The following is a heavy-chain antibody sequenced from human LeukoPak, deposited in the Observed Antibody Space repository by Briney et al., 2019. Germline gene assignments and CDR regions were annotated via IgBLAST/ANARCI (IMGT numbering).Heavy chain of an antibody. CDR2: IIPIFGTA. CDR1: GGTFSSYA. Sequence: GSSVKVSCKASGGTFSSYAISWVRQAPGQGLEWMGGIIPIFGTANYAQKFQGRVTITTDESTSTAYMELSSLRSEDTAVYYCAKDIVAKVVSFSFARTTTNAFDIWGQGTMVTVSS. V-gene: IGHV1-69*05. J-gene: IGHJ3*02. CDR3: AKDIVAKVVSFSFARTTTNAFDI. D-gene: IGHD2-15*01.